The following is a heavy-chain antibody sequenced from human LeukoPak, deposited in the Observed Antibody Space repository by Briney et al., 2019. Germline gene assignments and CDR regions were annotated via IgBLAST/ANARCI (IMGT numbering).Heavy chain of an antibody. CDR2: IKQDGSEK. CDR3: AKAGSNWGYFDY. Sequence: PGGSLRLSCAVSGFTFSTYWMSWVRQAPGKGLEWVANIKQDGSEKYYVDSVKGRFTISRDNAQNSLYLQMNSLRAEDTAVYYCAKAGSNWGYFDYWGQGTLVTVSS. D-gene: IGHD7-27*01. V-gene: IGHV3-7*05. CDR1: GFTFSTYW. J-gene: IGHJ4*02.